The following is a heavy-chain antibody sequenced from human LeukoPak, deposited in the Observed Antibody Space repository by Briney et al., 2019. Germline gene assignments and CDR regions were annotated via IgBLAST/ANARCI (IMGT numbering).Heavy chain of an antibody. D-gene: IGHD6-13*01. J-gene: IGHJ6*03. CDR2: INPNSGGT. Sequence: ASVKVSCKASGYTFTGYYMHWVRQAPGQGLEWMGWINPNSGGTNYAQKFQGRVTMTRDTSISTAYMELSRLRSDDTAVYYCARDQGYSSSWYLTAYYYYMDVWGKGTTVTISS. V-gene: IGHV1-2*02. CDR1: GYTFTGYY. CDR3: ARDQGYSSSWYLTAYYYYMDV.